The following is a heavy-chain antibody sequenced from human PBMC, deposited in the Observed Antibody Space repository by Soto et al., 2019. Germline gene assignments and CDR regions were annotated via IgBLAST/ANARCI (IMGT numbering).Heavy chain of an antibody. CDR3: ARDKALVVPSLVNSDYYYYAMDV. J-gene: IGHJ6*02. V-gene: IGHV1-18*01. CDR1: GYTFSSYG. D-gene: IGHD2-2*01. Sequence: QVQLVQSGAEVKKPGASVKVSCKASGYTFSSYGISWVRQAPGQGLEWMGWISAYNGNTNYAQKLQGRVTMTTDTSTSTAYMELRSLRSDDTAVFYCARDKALVVPSLVNSDYYYYAMDVWGQGTTVTVSS. CDR2: ISAYNGNT.